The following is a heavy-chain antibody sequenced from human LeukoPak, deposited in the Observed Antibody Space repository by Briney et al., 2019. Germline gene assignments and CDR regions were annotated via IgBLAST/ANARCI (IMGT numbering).Heavy chain of an antibody. CDR2: ISPNSGDT. V-gene: IGHV1-2*02. D-gene: IGHD2-15*01. CDR1: GYTFTGYY. Sequence: ASVKVSCKASGYTFTGYYMHWVRQAPGQGLEWMGWISPNSGDTNYAQKFQGRVTMTRDTSITTAYMELSRLRSDDTAVYYCARDGGLDYWGQGTPVTVSS. CDR3: ARDGGLDY. J-gene: IGHJ4*02.